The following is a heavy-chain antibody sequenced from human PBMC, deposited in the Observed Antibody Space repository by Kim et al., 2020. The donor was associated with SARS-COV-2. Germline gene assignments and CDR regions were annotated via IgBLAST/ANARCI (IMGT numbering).Heavy chain of an antibody. V-gene: IGHV4-61*01. CDR1: GGSVSSGSYY. CDR2: IYYSGST. D-gene: IGHD3-10*01. CDR3: ARDTYYYGSGYPVDYYYYGMDV. J-gene: IGHJ6*02. Sequence: SETLSLTCTVSGGSVSSGSYYWSWIRQPPGKGLEWIGYIYYSGSTNYNPSLKSRVTISVDTSKNQFSLKLSSVTAADTAVYYCARDTYYYGSGYPVDYYYYGMDVWGHGTTVTVSS.